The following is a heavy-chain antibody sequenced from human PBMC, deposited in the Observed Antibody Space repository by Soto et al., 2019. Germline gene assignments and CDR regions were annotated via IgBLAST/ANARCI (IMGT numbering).Heavy chain of an antibody. CDR2: ISGSGGST. V-gene: IGHV3-23*01. D-gene: IGHD6-19*01. Sequence: GGSLRLSCAASGFTFSSYAMSWVRQAPGKGLEWVSAISGSGGSTYYADSVKGRFTISRDNSKNTLYLQMNSLRAEDTAVYYCAKDTVAGTAYPNSFDPWGQGTLVTVSS. CDR3: AKDTVAGTAYPNSFDP. CDR1: GFTFSSYA. J-gene: IGHJ5*02.